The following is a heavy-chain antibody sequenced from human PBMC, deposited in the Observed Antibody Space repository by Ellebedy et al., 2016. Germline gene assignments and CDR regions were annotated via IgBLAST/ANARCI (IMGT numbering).Heavy chain of an antibody. CDR2: ISSNGDST. CDR1: GFTFSAYA. D-gene: IGHD1-7*01. Sequence: GGSLRLSCAASGFTFSAYALHWVRQAPGKGLEYVSSISSNGDSTYYTNSVKGRFTISRDNSKNTLYLQMGSLRAEDMAVYYCARRRNWNSASGFDYWGQGTLVTVSS. J-gene: IGHJ4*02. CDR3: ARRRNWNSASGFDY. V-gene: IGHV3-64*01.